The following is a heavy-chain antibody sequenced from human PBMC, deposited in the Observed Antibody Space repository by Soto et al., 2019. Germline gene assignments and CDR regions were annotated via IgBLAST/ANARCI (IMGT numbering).Heavy chain of an antibody. V-gene: IGHV1-69*13. CDR1: GGTFSSYA. J-gene: IGHJ6*02. CDR2: IIPIFGTA. D-gene: IGHD3-9*01. CDR3: ARDSFGDKLENFDWFPRGTMDV. Sequence: VASVKVSCKASGGTFSSYAISWVRQAPGLGLEWMGGIIPIFGTANYAQKFQGRVTITADESTSTAYMELSSLRSEDTAVYYCARDSFGDKLENFDWFPRGTMDVWGQGTTVTVSS.